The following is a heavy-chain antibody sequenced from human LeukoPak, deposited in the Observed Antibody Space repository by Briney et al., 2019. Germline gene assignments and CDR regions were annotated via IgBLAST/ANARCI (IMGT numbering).Heavy chain of an antibody. Sequence: SVKVSCKASGGTFSSYAISWVRQAPGQGLEWMGGIIPIFGTANYAQKFQGRVTITADESTSTAYMELSSLRSEDTAVYYCARDPPTSGGGDAFDIWGQGTMVTVSS. J-gene: IGHJ3*02. CDR1: GGTFSSYA. CDR3: ARDPPTSGGGDAFDI. V-gene: IGHV1-69*13. CDR2: IIPIFGTA. D-gene: IGHD3-16*01.